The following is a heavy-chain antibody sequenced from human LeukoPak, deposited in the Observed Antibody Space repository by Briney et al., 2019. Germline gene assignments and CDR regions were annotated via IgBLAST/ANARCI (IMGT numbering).Heavy chain of an antibody. D-gene: IGHD3-10*01. CDR3: AKDSGLVYYYMDV. J-gene: IGHJ6*03. CDR1: GFTFSSYD. CDR2: IRYDGSNK. V-gene: IGHV3-30*02. Sequence: GGSLRLSCAASGFTFSSYDMHWVRQAPGKGLEWVAFIRYDGSNKYYADSVKGRFTISRDNSKNTLYLQMNSLRAEDTAVYYCAKDSGLVYYYMDVWGKGTTVTVSS.